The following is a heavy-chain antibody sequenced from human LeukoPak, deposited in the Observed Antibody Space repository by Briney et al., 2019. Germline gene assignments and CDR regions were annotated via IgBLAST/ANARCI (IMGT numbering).Heavy chain of an antibody. CDR1: GGSISSYY. Sequence: SETLSLTCTVSGGSISSYYWSWIRQPPGKGLEWIGYIYYSGSTNYNPSLKSRVTISVDTSKNQFSLKLSSVTAADTAVYYCARSWGRWLQYPFDIWGQGTMVTVSS. CDR3: ARSWGRWLQYPFDI. D-gene: IGHD5-24*01. J-gene: IGHJ3*02. CDR2: IYYSGST. V-gene: IGHV4-59*08.